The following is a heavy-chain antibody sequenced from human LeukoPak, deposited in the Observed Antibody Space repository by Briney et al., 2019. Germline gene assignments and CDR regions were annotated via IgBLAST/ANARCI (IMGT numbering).Heavy chain of an antibody. V-gene: IGHV3-74*01. J-gene: IGHJ6*03. CDR3: ARGMLSSAGYHWYYYMDV. Sequence: PGGSLRLSCVASGFTSGNYWMHWVRQAPGKGPEWVSRIDDDGTDTHYAVSVKGRFTISRDNAENTLYLQVNSLRGEDTAVYYCARGMLSSAGYHWYYYMDVWGKGAIVTVSS. CDR1: GFTSGNYW. D-gene: IGHD3-3*01. CDR2: IDDDGTDT.